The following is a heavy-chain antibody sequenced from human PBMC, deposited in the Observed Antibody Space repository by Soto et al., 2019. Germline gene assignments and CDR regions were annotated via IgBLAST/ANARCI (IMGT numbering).Heavy chain of an antibody. CDR2: ISAYNGNT. D-gene: IGHD6-19*01. CDR3: ASNQYSSGWYNY. J-gene: IGHJ4*02. Sequence: ASVKVSCKASGYTFTSYGISCARQAPGQGLEWMGWISAYNGNTNYAQKLQGRVTMTTDTSTSTAYMELRSLRSDDTAVYYCASNQYSSGWYNYWGQGTLVTVSS. V-gene: IGHV1-18*01. CDR1: GYTFTSYG.